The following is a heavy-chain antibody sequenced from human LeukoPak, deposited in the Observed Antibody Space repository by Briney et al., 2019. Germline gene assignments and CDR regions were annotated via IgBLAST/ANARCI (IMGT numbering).Heavy chain of an antibody. CDR3: ARGTRRHYDGSGYYYGEFDS. J-gene: IGHJ4*02. CDR2: VFYSGGT. V-gene: IGHV4-59*01. Sequence: PSETLSLTCTVSDDSIKSYFWTWIRQSPGKGMEWIGYVFYSGGTSYNPSLRSRLTMSVDTSKSQFSLNLNSVTTADTAMYYCARGTRRHYDGSGYYYGEFDSWGQGILVTVSS. D-gene: IGHD3-22*01. CDR1: DDSIKSYF.